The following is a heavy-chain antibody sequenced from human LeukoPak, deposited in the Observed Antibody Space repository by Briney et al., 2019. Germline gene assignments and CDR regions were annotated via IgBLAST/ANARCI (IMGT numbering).Heavy chain of an antibody. CDR2: ISAYKGNT. V-gene: IGHV1-18*01. J-gene: IGHJ5*02. CDR3: ARDLIAARPNWFDP. Sequence: ASVNLSCKASGYTFTTYGISWVRQAPGQGFEWMGWISAYKGNTNYAQKFQGRVTLTTDASTNTAYLELRSLRSDDTAMYYCARDLIAARPNWFDPWGQGTLVTVSS. D-gene: IGHD6-6*01. CDR1: GYTFTTYG.